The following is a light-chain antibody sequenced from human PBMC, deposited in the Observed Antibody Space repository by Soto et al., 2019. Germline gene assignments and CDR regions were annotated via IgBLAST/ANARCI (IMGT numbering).Light chain of an antibody. CDR3: QQYAGSPST. CDR2: GAS. Sequence: EIVLTQSPGTLSLSPGERATLSCRASQTVTSNYLAWYQRKPGQAPRLLIYGASSRATDIPDRFSGSGSGTDFTLTITRLEPEEFAGYFCQQYAGSPSTFGQGTKVEIK. CDR1: QTVTSNY. J-gene: IGKJ1*01. V-gene: IGKV3-20*01.